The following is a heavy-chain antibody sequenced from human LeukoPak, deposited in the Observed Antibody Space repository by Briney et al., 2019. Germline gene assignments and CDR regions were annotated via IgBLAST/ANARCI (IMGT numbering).Heavy chain of an antibody. V-gene: IGHV4-30-4*08. J-gene: IGHJ3*02. CDR2: IYYSGST. CDR3: ARFGGLVDDAFDI. CDR1: GGSISSGDYY. D-gene: IGHD3/OR15-3a*01. Sequence: SETLSLTCTVSGGSISSGDYYWSWIRQPPGKGLEWIGYIYYSGSTYYNPSLKSRVTISVDTSKNQFSLKLSSVTAADTAVYYCARFGGLVDDAFDIWGQGTMVTVSS.